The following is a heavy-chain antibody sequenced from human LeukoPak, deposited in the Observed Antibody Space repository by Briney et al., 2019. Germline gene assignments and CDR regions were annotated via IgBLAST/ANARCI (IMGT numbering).Heavy chain of an antibody. V-gene: IGHV3-21*01. CDR3: ARDREGSWDAFDI. Sequence: GGSLILSCAASGFTFSSYSMNWVRQAPGEGLEWISSISSSSSYIYYADSVKGRFTISRDNAKNSLYLQMNSLRAEDTAVYYCARDREGSWDAFDIWGQGTMVTVSS. J-gene: IGHJ3*02. D-gene: IGHD2-15*01. CDR1: GFTFSSYS. CDR2: ISSSSSYI.